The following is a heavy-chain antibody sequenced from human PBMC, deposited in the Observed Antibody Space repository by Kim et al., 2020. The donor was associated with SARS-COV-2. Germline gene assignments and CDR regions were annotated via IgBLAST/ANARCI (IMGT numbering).Heavy chain of an antibody. CDR3: ARDHESSSGGSIDY. Sequence: TPSLKSRVTISVDTSKNQFSLKLSSVTAADTAVYYCARDHESSSGGSIDYWGQGTLVTVSS. D-gene: IGHD2-15*01. J-gene: IGHJ4*02. V-gene: IGHV4-30-2*04.